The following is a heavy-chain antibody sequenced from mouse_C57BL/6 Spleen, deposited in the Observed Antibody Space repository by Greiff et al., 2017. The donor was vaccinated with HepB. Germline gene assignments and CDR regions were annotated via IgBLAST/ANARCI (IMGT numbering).Heavy chain of an antibody. V-gene: IGHV1-15*01. Sequence: VQLQQSGAELVRPGASVTLSCKASGYTFTDYEMHWVKQTPVHGLEWIGAIDPETGGTAYNQKFKGKAILTADKSSSTAYMELRSLTSEDSAVYYCTRSRGFGYYYAMDYWGQGTSVTVSS. J-gene: IGHJ4*01. CDR2: IDPETGGT. CDR3: TRSRGFGYYYAMDY. CDR1: GYTFTDYE.